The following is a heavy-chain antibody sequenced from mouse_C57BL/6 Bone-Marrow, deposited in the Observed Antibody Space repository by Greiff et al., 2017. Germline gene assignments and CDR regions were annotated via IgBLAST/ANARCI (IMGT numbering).Heavy chain of an antibody. V-gene: IGHV5-17*01. Sequence: EVKLMESGGGLVKPGGSLKLSCAASGFTFSDYGMHWVRQAPEKGLEWVAYISSGSSTIYYADTVKGRFTISRDNAKNTLFLQMTSLRSEDTAMYYCARDALTTVVARVAYWGQGTLFTVSA. J-gene: IGHJ3*01. CDR1: GFTFSDYG. CDR3: ARDALTTVVARVAY. D-gene: IGHD1-1*01. CDR2: ISSGSSTI.